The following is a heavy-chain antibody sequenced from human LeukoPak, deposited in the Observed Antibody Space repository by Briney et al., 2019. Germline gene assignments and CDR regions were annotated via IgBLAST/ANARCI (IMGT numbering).Heavy chain of an antibody. Sequence: APVKVSCKASGYTFTGYYIHWVRQAPGQGLEWMGRINPNTGDTHYERKFRGRVTMTRDTSITTAYIELSRLRSDDTARIYCARGDSGSYSPSAFWGQGTLVTVS. CDR2: INPNTGDT. V-gene: IGHV1-2*06. D-gene: IGHD1-26*01. CDR1: GYTFTGYY. J-gene: IGHJ4*02. CDR3: ARGDSGSYSPSAF.